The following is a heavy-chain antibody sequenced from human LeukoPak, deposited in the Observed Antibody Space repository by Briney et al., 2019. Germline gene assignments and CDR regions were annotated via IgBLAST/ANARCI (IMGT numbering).Heavy chain of an antibody. V-gene: IGHV3-23*01. CDR3: ARDRVVAAITSYYYGMDV. CDR1: GFTFSSYA. Sequence: GGSLRLSCAASGFTFSSYAMSWVRLAPGKGLEWVSSISGSGGSTYYADSVKGRFTISRDNSKNTLYLQMNSLRGEDTAVYYCARDRVVAAITSYYYGMDVWGQGTTVTVSS. D-gene: IGHD2-15*01. CDR2: ISGSGGST. J-gene: IGHJ6*02.